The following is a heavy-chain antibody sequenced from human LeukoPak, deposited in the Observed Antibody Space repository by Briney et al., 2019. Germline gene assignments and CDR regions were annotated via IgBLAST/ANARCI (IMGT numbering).Heavy chain of an antibody. D-gene: IGHD3-10*01. Sequence: ASVTVSCKASAYTFTDYYINWVRQDPGHGLEGAGSISTKNAHTKLAKKFQGRVTMTKDTSVNTIYMDLNSLTFDDTAVYYCAREKLWFGEFPFDNWGQGTLVSVSS. CDR1: AYTFTDYY. V-gene: IGHV1-18*01. CDR2: ISTKNAHT. CDR3: AREKLWFGEFPFDN. J-gene: IGHJ4*02.